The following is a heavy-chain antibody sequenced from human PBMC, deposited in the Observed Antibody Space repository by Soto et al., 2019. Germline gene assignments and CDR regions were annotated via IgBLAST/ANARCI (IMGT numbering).Heavy chain of an antibody. Sequence: GGSLRLSCAASGFTVSSNYMSWVRQAPGKGLEWVSVIYSGGSTYYADSVKGRFTISRDNSKNTLYLQMNSLRAEDTAVYYCARGITIFGVVIPLFDYCGQGILVTVSS. CDR3: ARGITIFGVVIPLFDY. CDR2: IYSGGST. V-gene: IGHV3-53*01. D-gene: IGHD3-3*01. J-gene: IGHJ4*02. CDR1: GFTVSSNY.